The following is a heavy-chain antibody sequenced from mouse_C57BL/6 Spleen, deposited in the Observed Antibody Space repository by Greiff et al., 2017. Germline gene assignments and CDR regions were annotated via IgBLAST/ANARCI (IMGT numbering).Heavy chain of an antibody. CDR3: ARTDYYGYYYAMDY. J-gene: IGHJ4*01. CDR1: GYSFTDYN. D-gene: IGHD1-1*01. V-gene: IGHV1-39*01. Sequence: EVKLMESGPELVKPGASVKISCKASGYSFTDYNMNWVKQSNGKSLEWIGVINPNYGTTSYNQKFKGKATLTVDQSSSTAYMQLNSLTSEDSAVYYCARTDYYGYYYAMDYWGQGTSVTVSS. CDR2: INPNYGTT.